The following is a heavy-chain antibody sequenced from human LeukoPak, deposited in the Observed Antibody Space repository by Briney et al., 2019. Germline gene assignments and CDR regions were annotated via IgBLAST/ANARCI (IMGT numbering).Heavy chain of an antibody. J-gene: IGHJ4*02. CDR2: INSDGSSI. CDR1: GFTISSHW. Sequence: PGGSLRLSCTASGFTISSHWMHWVRRGPGKGLVWVSRINSDGSSISYADSVKGRFTISRDNAKNTLYLQMNSLRAEDTAVYYCERKKKTRVASSRFASGGKEPRAPVSS. CDR3: ERKKKTRVASSRFAS. V-gene: IGHV3-74*01. D-gene: IGHD1-7*01.